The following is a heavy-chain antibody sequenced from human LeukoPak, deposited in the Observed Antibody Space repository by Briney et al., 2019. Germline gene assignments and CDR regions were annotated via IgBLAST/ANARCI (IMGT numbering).Heavy chain of an antibody. D-gene: IGHD2-2*01. V-gene: IGHV3-21*01. J-gene: IGHJ4*02. CDR3: AYRCVGYWSSTSCYLDY. Sequence: GGSLRLSCPASALTSSSNSMNWVSQAPGKGLEWVSSISSSSSYIYYADSVKGRFTISRYNAKNSLYLQMNSLRAEDTAVYYCAYRCVGYWSSTSCYLDYWGQGTLVTVSS. CDR2: ISSSSSYI. CDR1: ALTSSSNS.